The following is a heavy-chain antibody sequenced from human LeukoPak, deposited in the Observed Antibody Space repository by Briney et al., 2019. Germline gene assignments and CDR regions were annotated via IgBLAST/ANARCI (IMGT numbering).Heavy chain of an antibody. CDR2: INSDASDT. D-gene: IGHD1-26*01. Sequence: GGSLRLSCAASGFTFSRHWMHWVRQAPGKGLVWISRINSDASDTNYADFVKGRFTISRDNAKNTVYLQINSLRAEDTAIYYCAKYGPQDSGSSHFDYWGQGALVTVSS. V-gene: IGHV3-74*01. J-gene: IGHJ4*02. CDR3: AKYGPQDSGSSHFDY. CDR1: GFTFSRHW.